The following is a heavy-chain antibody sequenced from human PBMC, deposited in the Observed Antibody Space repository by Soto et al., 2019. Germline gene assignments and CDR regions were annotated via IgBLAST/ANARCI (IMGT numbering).Heavy chain of an antibody. D-gene: IGHD2-15*01. V-gene: IGHV3-23*01. CDR2: ISGSGGST. Sequence: GGSLRLSCAASGFTFSSYAMSWVRQAPGKGLEWVSAISGSGGSTYYADSVKGRFTISRDNSKNTLYLQMNSLRAEDTAVYYCAKDLDIVVVVAATPYDYWGQGTLVTVSS. J-gene: IGHJ4*02. CDR3: AKDLDIVVVVAATPYDY. CDR1: GFTFSSYA.